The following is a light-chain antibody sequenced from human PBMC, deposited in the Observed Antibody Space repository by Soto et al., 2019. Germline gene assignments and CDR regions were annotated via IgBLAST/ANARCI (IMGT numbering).Light chain of an antibody. J-gene: IGKJ2*01. CDR1: QSVSRY. CDR3: QQRSYWPMYT. V-gene: IGKV3D-11*02. CDR2: DAS. Sequence: ELVLTQSPATLSLSPGERATLSCRASQSVSRYLAWYQQKPGQAPRLLISDASNRATGIPSRLSGSGAGTDFTLTISSQEPEDFAVYYCQQRSYWPMYTFGQGTKLEIK.